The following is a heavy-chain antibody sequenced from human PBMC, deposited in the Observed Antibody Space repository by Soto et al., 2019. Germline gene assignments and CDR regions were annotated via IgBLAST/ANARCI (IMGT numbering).Heavy chain of an antibody. D-gene: IGHD5-18*01. CDR1: GFTFSSYA. V-gene: IGHV3-30-3*01. CDR3: ARTPGEYSYGYVYGMDV. Sequence: QVQLVESGGGVVQPGRSLRLSCAASGFTFSSYAMHWVRQAPGKGLEWVAVISYDGSNKYYADSVKGRFTISRDNSKNTLYLQMNSLRAEDTAVYYCARTPGEYSYGYVYGMDVWGQGTTVTDSS. J-gene: IGHJ6*02. CDR2: ISYDGSNK.